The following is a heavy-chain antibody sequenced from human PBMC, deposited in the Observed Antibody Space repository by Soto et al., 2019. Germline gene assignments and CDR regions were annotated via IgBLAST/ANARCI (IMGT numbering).Heavy chain of an antibody. J-gene: IGHJ6*02. CDR2: INHSGST. CDR3: ARVGVGATIFHGMDV. D-gene: IGHD1-26*01. V-gene: IGHV4-34*01. CDR1: GGSFSGYY. Sequence: QVQLQQWGAGLLKPSETLSLTCAVYGGSFSGYYWSWIRQPPGKGLEWIGEINHSGSTNYNPSPKSRVTISVGTSKNEFSLKLGSVTAADTAVYYCARVGVGATIFHGMDVWGQGTTVTVAS.